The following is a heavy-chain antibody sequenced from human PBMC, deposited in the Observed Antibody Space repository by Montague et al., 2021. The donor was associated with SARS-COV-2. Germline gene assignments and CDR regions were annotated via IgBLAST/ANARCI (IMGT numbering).Heavy chain of an antibody. D-gene: IGHD3-9*01. CDR1: GGSVSSFTYY. CDR3: GRARPYYVLVTGNSFDV. CDR2: IYYSGKS. V-gene: IGHV4-39*01. Sequence: SETLSLTCTVSGGSVSSFTYYWGWIPPPPGKGLEWIGSIYYSGKSDYNPTLKSRVTIFADTSKNQFSLQLSSVTAADTAVYYCGRARPYYVLVTGNSFDVWGQGTMVTVSS. J-gene: IGHJ3*01.